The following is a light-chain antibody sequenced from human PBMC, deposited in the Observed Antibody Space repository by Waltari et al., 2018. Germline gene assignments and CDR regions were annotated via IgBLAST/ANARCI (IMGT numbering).Light chain of an antibody. CDR3: QQFNSYPQN. Sequence: AIQLTQSPSSLSASVGDRVTITCRASQGISSALAWYQQKPGKAPKLLIYDASSLESGVPSRFSGSGSGTDFTRTISSLQPEDFATYYCQQFNSYPQNFGQGTRLEIK. J-gene: IGKJ5*01. CDR1: QGISSA. V-gene: IGKV1-13*02. CDR2: DAS.